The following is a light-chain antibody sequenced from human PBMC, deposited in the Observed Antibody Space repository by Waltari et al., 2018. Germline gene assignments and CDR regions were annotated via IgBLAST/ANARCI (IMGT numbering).Light chain of an antibody. J-gene: IGLJ3*02. V-gene: IGLV8-61*01. CDR3: IRYMQTVIATGV. CDR1: SGSVSTNYY. Sequence: TVVTQEPSFSVSPGGTVTLPCGLNSGSVSTNYYPTWYQQTPGQAPRTLIFNTNATTPGDPARFSGSIPGNRAALTITGAQADEEADDYSIRYMQTVIATGVVGGGTKLTVL. CDR2: NTN.